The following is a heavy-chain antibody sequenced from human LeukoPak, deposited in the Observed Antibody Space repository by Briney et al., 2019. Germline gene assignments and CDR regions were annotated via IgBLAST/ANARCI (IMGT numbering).Heavy chain of an antibody. J-gene: IGHJ5*02. Sequence: GASVKVSCKASRYTFIDYYMHWVRQAPGQGLEWMGWMNPNSGNTGYAQKFQGRVTMTRNTSISTAYMELSSLRSEDTAVYYCAREGCSTSNCHVIGDDKWFDPWGQGTLVTVSS. CDR3: AREGCSTSNCHVIGDDKWFDP. CDR1: RYTFIDYY. V-gene: IGHV1-8*02. CDR2: MNPNSGNT. D-gene: IGHD2-2*01.